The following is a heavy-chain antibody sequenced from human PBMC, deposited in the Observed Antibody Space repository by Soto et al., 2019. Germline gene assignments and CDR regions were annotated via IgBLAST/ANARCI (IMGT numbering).Heavy chain of an antibody. CDR1: GFTFTRYS. Sequence: SLRLSCAASGFTFTRYSMNWVRQAPGKGLEWVSYISSIGTTIYYADSVKGRFTISRDKAKSSLHLQMNGLRDEDTAVYYCARETAWELLGFDYWGQGILVTVSS. CDR3: ARETAWELLGFDY. V-gene: IGHV3-48*02. CDR2: ISSIGTTI. J-gene: IGHJ4*02. D-gene: IGHD1-26*01.